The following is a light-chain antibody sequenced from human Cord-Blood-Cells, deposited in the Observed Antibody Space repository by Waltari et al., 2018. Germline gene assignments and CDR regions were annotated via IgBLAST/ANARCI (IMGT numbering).Light chain of an antibody. Sequence: EIVLTQSPGTLSSSPVERATLSCSASQSVSSSYLAWYQQKPGQAPRLLIYGASSRATGIPDRFSGSGSGTDFTLTISRLEPEDFAVYYCQQYGSSQTFGQGTKVEIK. CDR3: QQYGSSQT. CDR1: QSVSSSY. J-gene: IGKJ1*01. CDR2: GAS. V-gene: IGKV3-20*01.